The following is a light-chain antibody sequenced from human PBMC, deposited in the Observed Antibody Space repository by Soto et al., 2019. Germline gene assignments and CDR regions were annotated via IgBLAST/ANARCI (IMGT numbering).Light chain of an antibody. Sequence: EIVLTQSPGTLSLSPGERATLSCRASQSVSSIYLAWYQQKPGQAPRLLIYGASSRATGIPDRFSGSGSGTDFTLTISRLEPEDFAVYYCQQDGSSPLFTFGPGTKVDI. CDR1: QSVSSIY. V-gene: IGKV3-20*01. CDR3: QQDGSSPLFT. CDR2: GAS. J-gene: IGKJ3*01.